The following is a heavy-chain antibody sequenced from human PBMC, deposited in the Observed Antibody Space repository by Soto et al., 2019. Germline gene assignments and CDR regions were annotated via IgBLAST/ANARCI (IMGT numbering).Heavy chain of an antibody. CDR3: ARAEGSREPCGGDCAGYFDL. Sequence: EVQLVESGGGLVQPGGSLRLSCAASGFTFSSYWMSWVRQAPGKGLEWVANIKQDGSEKYYVDSVKGRFTISRDNAKNSLDLQMNSLRAEDTAVYYCARAEGSREPCGGDCAGYFDLWGRGTLVTVSS. CDR2: IKQDGSEK. J-gene: IGHJ2*01. V-gene: IGHV3-7*05. CDR1: GFTFSSYW. D-gene: IGHD2-21*02.